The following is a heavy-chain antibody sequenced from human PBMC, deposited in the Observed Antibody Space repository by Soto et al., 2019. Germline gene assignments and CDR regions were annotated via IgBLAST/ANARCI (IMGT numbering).Heavy chain of an antibody. V-gene: IGHV3-21*01. J-gene: IGHJ5*02. CDR2: ISSSSSYI. CDR1: GFTFSSYS. CDR3: ARDISSCSGGSCYYGNRFDP. Sequence: PGGSLRLSCAASGFTFSSYSMNWVRQAPGKGLEWASSISSSSSYIYYADSVKGRFTISRDNAKNSLYLQMNSLRAEDTAVYYCARDISSCSGGSCYYGNRFDPWGQGTLVTVSS. D-gene: IGHD2-15*01.